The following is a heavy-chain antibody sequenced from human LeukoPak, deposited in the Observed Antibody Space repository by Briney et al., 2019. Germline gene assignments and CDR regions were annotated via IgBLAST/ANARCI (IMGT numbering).Heavy chain of an antibody. CDR3: AKELCSTSCWGAFDI. J-gene: IGHJ3*02. CDR1: GFTFSSYG. Sequence: GRSLRLSCAASGFTFSSYGMHWVRQAPDKGLEWVAVISYDGSNKYYADSVKGRFTISRDNSKNTLYLQMNSLRAEDTAVYYCAKELCSTSCWGAFDIWGQGTMVTVSS. D-gene: IGHD2-2*01. CDR2: ISYDGSNK. V-gene: IGHV3-30*18.